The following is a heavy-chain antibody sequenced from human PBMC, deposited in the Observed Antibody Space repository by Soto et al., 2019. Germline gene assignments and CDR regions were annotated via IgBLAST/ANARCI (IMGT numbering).Heavy chain of an antibody. V-gene: IGHV1-18*01. CDR2: ISAYNGNT. D-gene: IGHD2-21*02. CDR3: ARERGLAYCGGDCYSAYFDL. CDR1: GYTFTSYG. J-gene: IGHJ2*01. Sequence: ASVKVSCKASGYTFTSYGISWVRQAPGQGLEWMGWISAYNGNTNYAQKLQGRVTMTTDTSTSTAYMELRSLRSDDTAVYYCARERGLAYCGGDCYSAYFDLWGRGTLVTVSS.